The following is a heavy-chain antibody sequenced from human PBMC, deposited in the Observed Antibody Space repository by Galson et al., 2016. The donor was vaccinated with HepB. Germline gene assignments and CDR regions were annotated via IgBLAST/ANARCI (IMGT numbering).Heavy chain of an antibody. CDR3: ARHCSGGSCYHPDY. J-gene: IGHJ4*02. V-gene: IGHV5-10-1*01. D-gene: IGHD2-15*01. Sequence: ASYTKHGPSFQDHVTISADKSISTAYLEWSSLKASDTAMYYCARHCSGGSCYHPDYWGQGTLVTVSS. CDR2: ASYT.